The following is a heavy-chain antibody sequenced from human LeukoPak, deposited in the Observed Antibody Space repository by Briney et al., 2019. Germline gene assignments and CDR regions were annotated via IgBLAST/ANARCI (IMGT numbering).Heavy chain of an antibody. Sequence: GGSLRLSCAACGFTFSSYDMHWVRQATGKGLEWVSAIGTAGDTYYPGSVKGQFTISRENAKNSLYLQMNSLRAGDTAVYYCAGMLREPYCGGDCYSPDAFDIWGQGTMVTVSS. V-gene: IGHV3-13*03. D-gene: IGHD2-21*01. CDR2: IGTAGDT. CDR3: AGMLREPYCGGDCYSPDAFDI. J-gene: IGHJ3*02. CDR1: GFTFSSYD.